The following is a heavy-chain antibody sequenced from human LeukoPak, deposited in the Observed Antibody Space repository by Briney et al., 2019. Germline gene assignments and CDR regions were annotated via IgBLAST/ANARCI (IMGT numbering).Heavy chain of an antibody. D-gene: IGHD1-26*01. CDR2: IYHSGST. V-gene: IGHV4-38-2*01. Sequence: SETLSLTCAVSGYSISSGYYWGWIRQPPGKGLEWIGSIYHSGSTYYNPSLKSRVTISVDTSKNQFSLKLSSVTAADTAVYYCARIYSGKGEIDYWGQGTLVTV. J-gene: IGHJ4*02. CDR1: GYSISSGYY. CDR3: ARIYSGKGEIDY.